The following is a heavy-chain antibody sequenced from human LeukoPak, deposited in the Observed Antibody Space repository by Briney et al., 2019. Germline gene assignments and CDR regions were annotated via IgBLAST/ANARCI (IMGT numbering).Heavy chain of an antibody. CDR1: GGSISSGGYY. CDR3: SSMVRGVIAD. D-gene: IGHD3-10*01. Sequence: SQTLSLTCTVSGGSISSGGYYWSWIRQHPGKGLEWIGYIYYSGSTYYNPSLKSRVTISVDTPKNQFSLKLSSVTAADTAVYYCSSMVRGVIADWGQGTLVTVSS. CDR2: IYYSGST. J-gene: IGHJ4*02. V-gene: IGHV4-31*03.